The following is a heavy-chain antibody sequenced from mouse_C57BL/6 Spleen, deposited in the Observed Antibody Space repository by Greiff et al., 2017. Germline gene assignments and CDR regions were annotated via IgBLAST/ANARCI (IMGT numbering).Heavy chain of an antibody. Sequence: EVMLVESGGDLVKPGGSLKLSCAASGFTFSSYGMSWVRQTPDKRLEWVATISSGGSYTYYPDSVKGRFTISRDNAKNTLYLQMSSLKSEDTAMYYCARRDDYDGRWFAYWGQGTLVTVSA. CDR3: ARRDDYDGRWFAY. V-gene: IGHV5-6*02. D-gene: IGHD2-4*01. CDR2: ISSGGSYT. J-gene: IGHJ3*01. CDR1: GFTFSSYG.